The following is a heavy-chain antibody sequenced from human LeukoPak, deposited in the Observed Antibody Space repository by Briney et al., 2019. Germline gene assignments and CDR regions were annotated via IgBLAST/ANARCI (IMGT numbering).Heavy chain of an antibody. V-gene: IGHV3-23*01. J-gene: IGHJ4*02. CDR3: AKERGNSGWYEFDY. CDR2: ISGSGGST. CDR1: GFTFSSYA. Sequence: GGFLRLSCAASGFTFSSYAMSWVRQAPGKGLEWVSGISGSGGSTYYADSVKGRFTISRDNSRNMLYLQMNSLRAEDTAVYYCAKERGNSGWYEFDYWGQGTLVTVSS. D-gene: IGHD6-19*01.